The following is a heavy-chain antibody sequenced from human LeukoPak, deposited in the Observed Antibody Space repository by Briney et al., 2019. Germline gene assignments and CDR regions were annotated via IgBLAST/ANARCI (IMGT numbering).Heavy chain of an antibody. CDR2: ISSSSSYI. Sequence: GGSLRLSCAASGFTFSSYSMNSVRQAPGKGLEWVSSISSSSSYIYYADSVKGRFTISRDNAKNSLYLQMNSLRAEDTAVYYCARFGSSGWYGGGFDYWGQGTLVTVSS. CDR1: GFTFSSYS. J-gene: IGHJ4*02. V-gene: IGHV3-21*01. CDR3: ARFGSSGWYGGGFDY. D-gene: IGHD6-19*01.